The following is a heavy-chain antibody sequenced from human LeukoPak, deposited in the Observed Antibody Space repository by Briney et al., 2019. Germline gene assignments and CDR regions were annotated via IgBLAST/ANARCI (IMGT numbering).Heavy chain of an antibody. CDR2: IWYDGSNK. Sequence: PGGPWRLSCAASGFPFSSYGMHGARRAPGRGLEGVQVIWYDGSNKYYADSVKGRFTISRDNSKNTLYLQMNSLRAEDTAVYYCAREAYCSSTSCHFDYWGQGTLVTVSS. CDR1: GFPFSSYG. J-gene: IGHJ4*02. D-gene: IGHD2-2*01. CDR3: AREAYCSSTSCHFDY. V-gene: IGHV3-33*01.